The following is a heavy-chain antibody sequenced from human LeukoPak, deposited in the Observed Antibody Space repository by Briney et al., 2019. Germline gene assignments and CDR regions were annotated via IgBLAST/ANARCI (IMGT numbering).Heavy chain of an antibody. D-gene: IGHD6-6*01. V-gene: IGHV4-59*08. Sequence: SETLSLTCTVSGGSISSYYWNWIRQPPGKTLEWIGYIYYSGRSNYNPSLKSRVTTSVDTSKNQFSLKLRSVTASDTAGYYCVILADYNSSSLPGEFDYWGQGTLVTVSS. CDR1: GGSISSYY. CDR3: VILADYNSSSLPGEFDY. CDR2: IYYSGRS. J-gene: IGHJ4*02.